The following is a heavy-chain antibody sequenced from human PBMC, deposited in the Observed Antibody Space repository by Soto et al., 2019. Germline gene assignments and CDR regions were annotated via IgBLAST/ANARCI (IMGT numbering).Heavy chain of an antibody. Sequence: ASVKVSCKASGYTFTGYYMHWVRQAPGQGLEWMGWINPNSGGTNYAQKFQGRVTMTRDTSISTAYMELSRLRSDDTAVYYCARARDIVVVPAGYSSSWYDFWGQGTLVTV. V-gene: IGHV1-2*02. CDR2: INPNSGGT. CDR3: ARARDIVVVPAGYSSSWYDF. CDR1: GYTFTGYY. D-gene: IGHD2-2*01. J-gene: IGHJ5*01.